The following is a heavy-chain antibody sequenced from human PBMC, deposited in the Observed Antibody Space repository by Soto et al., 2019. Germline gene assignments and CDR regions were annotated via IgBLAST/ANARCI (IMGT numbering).Heavy chain of an antibody. CDR2: INPSGGST. J-gene: IGHJ4*02. CDR1: GYTFTSYY. D-gene: IGHD1-1*01. Sequence: QVQLVQSGAEVMQPVASVKVSCKASGYTFTSYYIQWVRQAPGQGLEWMGIINPSGGSTNYAQKFQGRVTMTRDTSTSTVYMELSSLRSEETAIYYCSRGYPPRDQLGNLPGAFWGQGTLVTVSS. CDR3: SRGYPPRDQLGNLPGAF. V-gene: IGHV1-46*03.